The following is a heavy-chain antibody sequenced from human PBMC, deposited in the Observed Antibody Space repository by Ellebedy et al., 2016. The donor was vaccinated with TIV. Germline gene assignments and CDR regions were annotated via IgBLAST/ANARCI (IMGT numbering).Heavy chain of an antibody. CDR2: VYYSGST. CDR3: ARVVWQQPVSYAFDV. J-gene: IGHJ3*01. D-gene: IGHD6-13*01. V-gene: IGHV4-59*11. Sequence: MPSETLSLTCTVSGGSISTHYWNWIRQPPGKGLEWIGYVYYSGSTNYNPSLKSRVAISVDTSNNQFSLRLNSVTAADTAVFFCARVVWQQPVSYAFDVWGQGTMVTVSS. CDR1: GGSISTHY.